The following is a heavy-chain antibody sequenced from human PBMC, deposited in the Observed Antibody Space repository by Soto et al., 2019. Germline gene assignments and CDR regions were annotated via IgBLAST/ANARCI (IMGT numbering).Heavy chain of an antibody. D-gene: IGHD6-13*01. J-gene: IGHJ4*02. CDR3: ARGKSIAAAGTDCFDY. Sequence: AAVKVSCKACGGTFSRYAISWVRQDPGQGLEWMGGIIPIFGTANYAQKFQGRVTITADESTSTAYMELSSLRSEDTAVYYCARGKSIAAAGTDCFDYWGQGTMGAVSS. V-gene: IGHV1-69*13. CDR1: GGTFSRYA. CDR2: IIPIFGTA.